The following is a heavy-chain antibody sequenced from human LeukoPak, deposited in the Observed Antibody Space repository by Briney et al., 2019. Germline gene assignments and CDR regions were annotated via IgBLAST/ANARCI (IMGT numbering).Heavy chain of an antibody. D-gene: IGHD7-27*01. Sequence: SVKVSCKAPGGTFSSYAISWVRQAPGQGLEWLGWISTYNGNTHYAQKLQGRVTMTTDTSTTTAYIELRSLRSDDTAVYYCARDYRTGFDYWGQGTLVTVSS. V-gene: IGHV1-18*01. CDR1: GGTFSSYA. CDR2: ISTYNGNT. CDR3: ARDYRTGFDY. J-gene: IGHJ4*02.